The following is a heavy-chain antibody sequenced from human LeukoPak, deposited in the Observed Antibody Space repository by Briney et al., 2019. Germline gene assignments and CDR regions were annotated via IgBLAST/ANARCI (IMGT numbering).Heavy chain of an antibody. D-gene: IGHD4-11*01. Sequence: KPGGSLRLSCAASGFSFSGAWMSWVRQAPGKGLEWVGRIKTKTDGGTTDYAAPVKGRFTISRDDSKNTLYLQMNSLKTEDTAVYYCATDQTQYHYYHVMDVWGQGTTVTVSS. CDR1: GFSFSGAW. V-gene: IGHV3-15*01. J-gene: IGHJ6*02. CDR3: ATDQTQYHYYHVMDV. CDR2: IKTKTDGGTT.